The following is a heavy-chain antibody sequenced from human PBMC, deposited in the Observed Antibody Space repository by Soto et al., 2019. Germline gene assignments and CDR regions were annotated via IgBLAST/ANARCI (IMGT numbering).Heavy chain of an antibody. J-gene: IGHJ6*02. Sequence: DVHVLESGGDLVQPGGSLRLSCAASGFTFNSYAMSWVRQAPGKGLEWVSSVSAGGDMTYYSDSVKGRFTISRDNSNNALFLQMNSLRIEDTALYYCARGDRGASGSPASYYYSGLDVWGQGTTVTVS. V-gene: IGHV3-23*01. CDR2: VSAGGDMT. D-gene: IGHD2-15*01. CDR1: GFTFNSYA. CDR3: ARGDRGASGSPASYYYSGLDV.